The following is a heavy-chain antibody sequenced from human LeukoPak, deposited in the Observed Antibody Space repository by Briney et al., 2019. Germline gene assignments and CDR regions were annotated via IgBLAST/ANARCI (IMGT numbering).Heavy chain of an antibody. J-gene: IGHJ6*02. CDR1: GYTFTRYG. D-gene: IGHD3-9*01. CDR2: ISPYNGNT. Sequence: ASVKVSCKTSGYTFTRYGISWVRQAPGQGLEWMGWISPYNGNTNYAQKFQGRVTMTTDTSTSTAYMEVNSLRAEDTAVYYCASQEGPRRREPYYDILTGYYSHYYGMDVWGQGTTVTVSS. CDR3: ASQEGPRRREPYYDILTGYYSHYYGMDV. V-gene: IGHV1-18*01.